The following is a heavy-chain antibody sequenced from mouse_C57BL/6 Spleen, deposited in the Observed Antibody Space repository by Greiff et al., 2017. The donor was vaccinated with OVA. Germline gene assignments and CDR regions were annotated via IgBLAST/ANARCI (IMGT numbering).Heavy chain of an antibody. Sequence: VQLKQSGPELVKPGASVKISCKASGYSFTGYYMNWVKQSPEKSLEWIGEINPSTGGTTYNQKFKAKATLTVDKSSSTAYMQLKSLTSEDSAVYYCASELGRFAYWGQGTLVTVSA. CDR2: INPSTGGT. V-gene: IGHV1-42*01. CDR3: ASELGRFAY. CDR1: GYSFTGYY. J-gene: IGHJ3*01. D-gene: IGHD4-1*01.